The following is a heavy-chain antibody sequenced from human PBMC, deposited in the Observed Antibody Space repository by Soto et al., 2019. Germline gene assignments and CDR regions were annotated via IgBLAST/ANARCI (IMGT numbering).Heavy chain of an antibody. V-gene: IGHV1-69*01. Sequence: QMQVLQSGAEVKKPGSSVKVSCKASGDTFNTYTVSWVRHAPGQGLEWLGGILPIFGKTTYARKFQGRVTLTADESTSTVYMELRNLRSADTATYYCASPTAADYYHYGVDVWGQGTTVTVSS. D-gene: IGHD6-13*01. CDR1: GDTFNTYT. J-gene: IGHJ6*02. CDR2: ILPIFGKT. CDR3: ASPTAADYYHYGVDV.